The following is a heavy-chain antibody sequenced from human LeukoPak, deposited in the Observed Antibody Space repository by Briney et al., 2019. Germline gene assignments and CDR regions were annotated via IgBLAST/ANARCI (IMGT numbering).Heavy chain of an antibody. J-gene: IGHJ4*02. V-gene: IGHV4-39*01. Sequence: SETLSLTCTVAGGSISSSSYYWGWIRQPPGKGLEWIGSIYYSGRTYYHPSLKSQVTISVETAKNQFSLKLRYVSAAGTAVYSCARTSSGGEHTSFYYGSGGFTFDYWGQGTLVTVSS. CDR3: ARTSSGGEHTSFYYGSGGFTFDY. CDR2: IYYSGRT. CDR1: GGSISSSSYY. D-gene: IGHD3-10*01.